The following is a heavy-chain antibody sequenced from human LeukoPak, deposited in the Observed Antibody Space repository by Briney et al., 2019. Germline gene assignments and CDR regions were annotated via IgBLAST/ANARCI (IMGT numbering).Heavy chain of an antibody. CDR1: GGSFSGYY. Sequence: SETLSLTCAVYGGSFSGYYWSWIRQPPGKGLEWIGEINHSGSTNYNPSLKSRVTISVDTSKNQFSLKLSSVTAADTAVYYCARLRSVIWFGPTMDVWGRGTRSPSP. D-gene: IGHD3-10*01. V-gene: IGHV4-34*01. J-gene: IGHJ6*03. CDR3: ARLRSVIWFGPTMDV. CDR2: INHSGST.